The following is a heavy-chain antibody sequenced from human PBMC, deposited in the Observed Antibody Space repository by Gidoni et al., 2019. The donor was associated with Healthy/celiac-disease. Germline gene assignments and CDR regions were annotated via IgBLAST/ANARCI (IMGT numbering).Heavy chain of an antibody. Sequence: EVQLVESGGGRVKPGGSLRRSRAASGFTFSSYSMNWVRQAPGKGVEWVSFISSSSSYIYYADSVKGRFTISRDNAKNSLYLQMNSLRAEDTAVYYCARETTDAFDIWGQGTMVTVSS. CDR3: ARETTDAFDI. CDR2: ISSSSSYI. CDR1: GFTFSSYS. V-gene: IGHV3-21*01. J-gene: IGHJ3*02.